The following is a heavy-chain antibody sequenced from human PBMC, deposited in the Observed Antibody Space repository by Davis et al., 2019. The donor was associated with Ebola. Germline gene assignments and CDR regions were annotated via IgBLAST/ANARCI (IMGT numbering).Heavy chain of an antibody. CDR1: GFSFSSYN. V-gene: IGHV3-21*01. J-gene: IGHJ6*02. CDR3: ARDGHTYYYDSSQNGMDV. CDR2: ISSTSTYI. D-gene: IGHD3-22*01. Sequence: GESLKISCAASGFSFSSYNMNWVRQAPGKGLEWVSSISSTSTYIYYAGSVKGRFTISRENAKNSLYLQINSLRDEDTAVYYCARDGHTYYYDSSQNGMDVWGQGTTVTVSS.